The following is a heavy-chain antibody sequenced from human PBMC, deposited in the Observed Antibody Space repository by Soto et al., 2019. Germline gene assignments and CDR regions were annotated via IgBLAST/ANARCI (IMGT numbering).Heavy chain of an antibody. D-gene: IGHD2-2*01. CDR2: IKEDGSEK. J-gene: IGHJ6*02. CDR3: ARDLGRTAAGYYYYDAMDV. CDR1: GFTFGDFW. Sequence: EVQLVESGGGLVQPGGSLTLSCAASGFTFGDFWMNWVRQAPGKGLEWVANIKEDGSEKYFLDSVKGRFTISRDNAKNSLYLQINSLRAEDTGVYYCARDLGRTAAGYYYYDAMDVWGQETTVTVSS. V-gene: IGHV3-7*01.